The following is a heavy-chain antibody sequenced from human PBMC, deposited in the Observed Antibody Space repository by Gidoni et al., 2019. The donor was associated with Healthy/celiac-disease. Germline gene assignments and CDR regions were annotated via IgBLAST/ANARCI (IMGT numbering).Heavy chain of an antibody. D-gene: IGHD5-12*01. Sequence: QVQLVESGGGVVQPGRSLRLSCVASGFTFNTYAIHWVRQAPGKGLEWVAVISNDGSNKNYADSVKGRFTISRDNAKNTLYLQMNSLRVEDTAVYYCARDGDGYNRNPGYWYFDLWGRGTLVTVSS. J-gene: IGHJ2*01. V-gene: IGHV3-30-3*01. CDR3: ARDGDGYNRNPGYWYFDL. CDR2: ISNDGSNK. CDR1: GFTFNTYA.